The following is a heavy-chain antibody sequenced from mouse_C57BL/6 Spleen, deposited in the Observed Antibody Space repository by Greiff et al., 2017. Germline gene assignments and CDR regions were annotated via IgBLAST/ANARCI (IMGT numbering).Heavy chain of an antibody. CDR1: GYTFTSYW. Sequence: QVQLQQPGAELVRPGTSVKLSCKASGYTFTSYWMHWVKQRPGQGLEWIGVIDPSDSYTNNNQKFKGKATLTVDTSSSTAYMQLSSLTSEDSAVYYCAKRDYAFAYWGQGTLVTVSA. J-gene: IGHJ3*01. D-gene: IGHD2-4*01. CDR3: AKRDYAFAY. V-gene: IGHV1-59*01. CDR2: IDPSDSYT.